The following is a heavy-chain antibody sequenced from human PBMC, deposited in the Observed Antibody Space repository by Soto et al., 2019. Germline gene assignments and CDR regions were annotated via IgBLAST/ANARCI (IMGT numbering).Heavy chain of an antibody. CDR3: ARGDYVWGSYRRSMYYFDY. D-gene: IGHD3-16*02. Sequence: SETLSLTCAVYGGCFSCYYWSWIRQPPGKWLEWIWEINHSGSTNYNPSLKSRVTISVDTSKNQFSLKLSSVTAADTAVYYCARGDYVWGSYRRSMYYFDYCGQGTLVTVYS. V-gene: IGHV4-34*01. CDR2: INHSGST. J-gene: IGHJ4*02. CDR1: GGCFSCYY.